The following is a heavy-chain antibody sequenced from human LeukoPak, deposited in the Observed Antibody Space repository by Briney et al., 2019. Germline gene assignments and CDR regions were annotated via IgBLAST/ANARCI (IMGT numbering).Heavy chain of an antibody. CDR2: IKQDGSEK. CDR3: ARAGGSRYGYAFDV. CDR1: GFTFSNFW. D-gene: IGHD5-12*01. V-gene: IGHV3-7*01. J-gene: IGHJ3*01. Sequence: GGSLRLSCAASGFTFSNFWMSWVRQAPGKGLEWVANIKQDGSEKHYVDSVKGRFTISRDNSENTLYLQMNSLRVEDTALFYCARAGGSRYGYAFDVWGQGTLVTVSS.